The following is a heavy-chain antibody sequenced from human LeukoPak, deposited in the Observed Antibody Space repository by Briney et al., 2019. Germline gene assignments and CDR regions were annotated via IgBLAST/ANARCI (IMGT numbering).Heavy chain of an antibody. CDR1: GFTVSSNY. D-gene: IGHD4-17*01. Sequence: PGGSLRLSCAAFGFTVSSNYMGWVRQAPGKGLEWVSVIYSGGSTYYADSVKGRFTISRDNSKNTLYLQMNSLRAEDTAVYYCARVRGVHGDYVFDYWGQGTLVTVSS. CDR3: ARVRGVHGDYVFDY. V-gene: IGHV3-53*01. CDR2: IYSGGST. J-gene: IGHJ4*02.